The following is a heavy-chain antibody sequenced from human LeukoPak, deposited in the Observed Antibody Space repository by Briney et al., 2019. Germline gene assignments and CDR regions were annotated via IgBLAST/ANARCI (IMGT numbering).Heavy chain of an antibody. Sequence: ASVKVSCKASGYTFTSYAMNWVRQAPGQGLEWMGWINTNTGNPTYAQGFTRRFVFSLDTSVSTAYLQISSLKAEDTAVYYCARVSSSGWYGPHKHLVYWGQGTLVTVSS. CDR2: INTNTGNP. J-gene: IGHJ4*02. D-gene: IGHD6-19*01. V-gene: IGHV7-4-1*02. CDR3: ARVSSSGWYGPHKHLVY. CDR1: GYTFTSYA.